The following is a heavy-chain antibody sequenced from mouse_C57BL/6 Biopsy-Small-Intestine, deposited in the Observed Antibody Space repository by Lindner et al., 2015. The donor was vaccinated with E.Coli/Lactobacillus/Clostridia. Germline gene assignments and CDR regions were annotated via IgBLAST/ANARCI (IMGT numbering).Heavy chain of an antibody. D-gene: IGHD1-1*01. CDR3: ARSPNYDSWSGYYRYGMDV. CDR2: IIPIFGTV. CDR1: GGTFSSYA. V-gene: IGHV1-81*01. Sequence: SVKVSCKASGGTFSSYAISWVRQAPGQGLEWMGGIIPIFGTVNYTQKFQGRVTITADISTSTAYMELSSLRSEDTAMYYCARSPNYDSWSGYYRYGMDVWGQGTTVTVSS. J-gene: IGHJ1*01.